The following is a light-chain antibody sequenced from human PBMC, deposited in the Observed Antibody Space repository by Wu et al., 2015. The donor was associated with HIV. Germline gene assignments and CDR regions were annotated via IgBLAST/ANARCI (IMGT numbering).Light chain of an antibody. V-gene: IGKV1-39*01. Sequence: DIQMTQSPSSRSASVGDRIIITCRASQSINTYLNWYQQKPGKAPNLLIYAASTLQSGVPSRFSGSGSETDFTLTISNLQPEDFATYYCQQSFTSPFTFRPRDQGAYQT. CDR1: QSINTY. CDR3: QQSFTSPFT. J-gene: IGKJ3*01. CDR2: AAS.